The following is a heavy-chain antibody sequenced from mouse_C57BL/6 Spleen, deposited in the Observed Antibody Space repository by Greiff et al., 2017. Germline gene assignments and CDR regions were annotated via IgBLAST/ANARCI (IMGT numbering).Heavy chain of an antibody. Sequence: EVPGVESGGGLVKPGGSLKLSCAASGFTFSDYGMPWVRQAPDKGLEWVAYISSGSSSTYYAATVQGRFTISRDNAKNTLYLQMNSLRSEDTAMDDCARTYEGTYVRFFAYWGQGTLVTVSA. CDR1: GFTFSDYG. J-gene: IGHJ3*01. CDR3: ARTYEGTYVRFFAY. V-gene: IGHV5-17*01. D-gene: IGHD2-10*01. CDR2: ISSGSSST.